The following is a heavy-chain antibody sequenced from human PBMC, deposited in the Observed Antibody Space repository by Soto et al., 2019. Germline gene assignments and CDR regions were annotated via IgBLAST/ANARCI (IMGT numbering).Heavy chain of an antibody. V-gene: IGHV5-10-1*04. CDR2: IDPSDSQT. J-gene: IGHJ4*02. D-gene: IGHD2-8*01. CDR3: ARVSLYCTNGVCHFDY. Sequence: SCKGSGYSFAGYWITWVRQKPGKGLEWMGRIDPSDSQTYYSPSFEGQVTISADEAIDTAYLQWSSLKASDTAMYYCARVSLYCTNGVCHFDYWGQGTLVTVSS. CDR1: GYSFAGYW.